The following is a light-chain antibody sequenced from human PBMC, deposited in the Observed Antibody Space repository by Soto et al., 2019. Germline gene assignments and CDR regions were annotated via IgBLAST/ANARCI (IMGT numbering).Light chain of an antibody. CDR1: QSVSSSY. V-gene: IGKV3-20*01. CDR2: GAS. CDR3: QQYGSSPRT. Sequence: EIVLTQSPGTLSLSPGERATLSRRASQSVSSSYLAWYQQKPGQAPRLLIYGASSRATGIPDRFSGSGSGTDFTLTISRLEPEDFAVYSCQQYGSSPRTFGGGTKVDIK. J-gene: IGKJ4*01.